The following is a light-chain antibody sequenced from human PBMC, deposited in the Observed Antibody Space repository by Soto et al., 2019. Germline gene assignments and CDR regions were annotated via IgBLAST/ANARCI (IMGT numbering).Light chain of an antibody. V-gene: IGKV1-5*01. CDR2: DAS. J-gene: IGKJ1*01. Sequence: DIQMTQSPSTLSASVGDRVTITCRASQSISSWLAWYQQKPGIAPKLLIYDASNLESGVPSRFSGSGSGTEFTLTISSLQPDDSVTYYCQHYNSYPWTFGQGTKVEV. CDR1: QSISSW. CDR3: QHYNSYPWT.